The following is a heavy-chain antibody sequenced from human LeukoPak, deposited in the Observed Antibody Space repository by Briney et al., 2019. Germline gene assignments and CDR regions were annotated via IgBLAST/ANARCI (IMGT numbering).Heavy chain of an antibody. J-gene: IGHJ4*02. CDR3: ARETGGPLPFDY. CDR1: GYTFTSYG. V-gene: IGHV1-18*01. D-gene: IGHD7-27*01. Sequence: ASVKVSCKASGYTFTSYGISWVRQAPGQGLEWMGWISAYNGNTNYAQKFQGRVTMTTDTSTSTAYMELRSLRSEDTAVYYCARETGGPLPFDYWGQGTLVTVSS. CDR2: ISAYNGNT.